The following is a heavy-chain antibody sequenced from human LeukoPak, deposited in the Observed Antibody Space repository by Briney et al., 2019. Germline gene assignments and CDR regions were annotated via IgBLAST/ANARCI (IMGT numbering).Heavy chain of an antibody. J-gene: IGHJ3*02. CDR1: GFTFSSYA. CDR3: TRSEVLEWLSGAFDI. V-gene: IGHV3-49*04. CDR2: IRSKAYGGTT. Sequence: PGGSLRLSCAASGFTFSSYAMHWVRQAPGKGLEWVGFIRSKAYGGTTEYAASVKGRFTISRDDSKSIAYLQMNSLKTEDTAVYYCTRSEVLEWLSGAFDIWGQGTMVTVSS. D-gene: IGHD3-3*01.